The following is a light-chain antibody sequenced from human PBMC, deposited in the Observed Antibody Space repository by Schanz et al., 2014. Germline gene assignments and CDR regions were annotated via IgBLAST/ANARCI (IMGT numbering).Light chain of an antibody. CDR1: QSVGNY. V-gene: IGKV3-11*01. Sequence: DIVLTQSPASLSLSPGDTATLSCRASQSVGNYLAWYQQKPGQAPRILMYDASCRAAGIPDRFSGSGSGTDFTLTISRLEPEDFAVYYCQQRSNFLTFGGGTKVEIK. J-gene: IGKJ4*01. CDR3: QQRSNFLT. CDR2: DAS.